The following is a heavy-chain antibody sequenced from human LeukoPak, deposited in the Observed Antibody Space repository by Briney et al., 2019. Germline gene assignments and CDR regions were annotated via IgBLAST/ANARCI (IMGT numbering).Heavy chain of an antibody. D-gene: IGHD7-27*01. CDR2: INHSGST. V-gene: IGHV4-34*01. CDR1: GGSFSGYY. CDR3: ATRKLGNDY. J-gene: IGHJ4*02. Sequence: SETLSLTCTVYGGSFSGYYWSWIRQPPGKGLEWIGEINHSGSTNYNPSLKSRGTISVDTSKNHFSLKLYSVTAADTAVYYCATRKLGNDYWGQGTLVTVSS.